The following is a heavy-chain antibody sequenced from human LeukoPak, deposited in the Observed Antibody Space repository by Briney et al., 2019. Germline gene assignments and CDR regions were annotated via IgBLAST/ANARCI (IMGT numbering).Heavy chain of an antibody. CDR1: GYTFTGYY. CDR2: INPNSGGT. V-gene: IGHV1-2*02. J-gene: IGHJ4*02. Sequence: GASVTVSCKASGYTFTGYYMHWVRQAPGQGLEWMGWINPNSGGTNYAQKFQGRVTMTRDTSISTAYMELSRLRSDDTAVYYCARGAIGGNYYGSGSYYDYWGQGTLVTVSS. CDR3: ARGAIGGNYYGSGSYYDY. D-gene: IGHD3-10*01.